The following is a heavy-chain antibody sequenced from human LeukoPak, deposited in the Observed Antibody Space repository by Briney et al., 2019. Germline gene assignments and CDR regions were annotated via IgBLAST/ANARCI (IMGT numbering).Heavy chain of an antibody. CDR3: ARVVVVPAILAPIYYYYGMDV. Sequence: GASVKVSCKASGYTFTSYGISWVRQAPGQGLEWMGWISAYNGNTNYAQELQGRVTMTTDTSTSTAYMELRSLRSDDTAVYYCARVVVVPAILAPIYYYYGMDVWGQGTTVTVSS. D-gene: IGHD2-2*01. J-gene: IGHJ6*02. CDR1: GYTFTSYG. CDR2: ISAYNGNT. V-gene: IGHV1-18*04.